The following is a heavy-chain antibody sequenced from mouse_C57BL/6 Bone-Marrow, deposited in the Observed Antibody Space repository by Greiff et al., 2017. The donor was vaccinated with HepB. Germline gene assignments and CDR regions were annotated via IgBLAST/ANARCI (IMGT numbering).Heavy chain of an antibody. V-gene: IGHV1-76*01. Sequence: QVQLQQSGAELVRPGASVKLSCKASGYTFTDYYINWVKQRPGQGLEWIARIYPGSGNTYYNEKFKGKATLTAEKSSSTAYMQLSSLTSEDSAVYFCARDDGYYKRGAMDYWGQGTSVTVSS. D-gene: IGHD2-3*01. CDR3: ARDDGYYKRGAMDY. J-gene: IGHJ4*01. CDR2: IYPGSGNT. CDR1: GYTFTDYY.